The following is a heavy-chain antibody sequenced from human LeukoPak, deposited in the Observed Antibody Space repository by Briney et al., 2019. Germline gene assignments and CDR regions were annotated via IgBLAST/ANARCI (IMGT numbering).Heavy chain of an antibody. Sequence: ASVKVSCKASGYTFTSYDINGVRQATGQGLEWMGWMNPNIGNTGYAQKSQGRVTMTRNTSISTAYMELSSLRSEDTAVYYCARGDVTLTYYAFWSGSRYNWFDPWGQGTLVTVSS. V-gene: IGHV1-8*01. CDR1: GYTFTSYD. D-gene: IGHD3-3*01. CDR3: ARGDVTLTYYAFWSGSRYNWFDP. J-gene: IGHJ5*02. CDR2: MNPNIGNT.